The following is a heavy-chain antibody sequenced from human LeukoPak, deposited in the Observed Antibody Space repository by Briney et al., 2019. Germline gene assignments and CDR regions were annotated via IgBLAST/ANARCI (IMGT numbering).Heavy chain of an antibody. CDR2: IYPGDSDT. Sequence: GESLKISCKGSGYSFTSYCIGWVRQMPGKGLEWMGIIYPGDSDTRYSPSFQGQVTISADKSISTAYLQWSSLKASDTAMYYCARSLCSSGWGSWFDPWGQGTLVTVSS. CDR1: GYSFTSYC. CDR3: ARSLCSSGWGSWFDP. J-gene: IGHJ5*02. D-gene: IGHD6-19*01. V-gene: IGHV5-51*01.